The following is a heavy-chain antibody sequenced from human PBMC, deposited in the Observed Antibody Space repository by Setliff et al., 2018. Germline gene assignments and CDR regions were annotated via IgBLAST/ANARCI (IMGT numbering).Heavy chain of an antibody. CDR3: AKRGDSSSWLEY. J-gene: IGHJ4*02. V-gene: IGHV3-30*02. CDR2: IIYDGSNK. CDR1: GFTFSSYG. D-gene: IGHD6-13*01. Sequence: PGGSLRLSCAASGFTFSSYGMHWVRQAPGKGLEWVACIIYDGSNKYSADSVKGRFTISRDDSKKTLYLQMNSLRAEDKAVYYCAKRGDSSSWLEYWGQGTLVTVSS.